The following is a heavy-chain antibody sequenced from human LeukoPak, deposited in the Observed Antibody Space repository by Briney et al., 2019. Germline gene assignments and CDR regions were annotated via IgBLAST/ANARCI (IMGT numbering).Heavy chain of an antibody. CDR2: IKQDGSEK. CDR3: AKDWSSYGPEYFQH. J-gene: IGHJ1*01. Sequence: GGSLRLSCAASGFTFSSYWMSWVRQAPGKGLEWVANIKQDGSEKYYVDSVKGRFTISRDNAKNSLYLQMNSLRAEDTAVYYCAKDWSSYGPEYFQHWGQGTLVTVSS. V-gene: IGHV3-7*05. D-gene: IGHD5-18*01. CDR1: GFTFSSYW.